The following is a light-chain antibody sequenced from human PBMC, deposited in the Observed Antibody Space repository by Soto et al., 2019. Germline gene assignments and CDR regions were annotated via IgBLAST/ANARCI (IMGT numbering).Light chain of an antibody. J-gene: IGLJ2*01. V-gene: IGLV1-40*01. CDR1: SSNIGAAYD. CDR3: QSYDSALTGSV. Sequence: QAVVTQSPSVSGAPGQRVTISCTGSSSNIGAAYDVNWYQHLPGTAPKLLIYGNTNRPSGVPDRFSGSKSSTSASLAITGLQADDEAVYYCQSYDSALTGSVFGGGTKVTVL. CDR2: GNT.